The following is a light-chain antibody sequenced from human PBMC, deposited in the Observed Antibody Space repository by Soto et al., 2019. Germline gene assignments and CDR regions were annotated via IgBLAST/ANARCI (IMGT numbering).Light chain of an antibody. V-gene: IGKV1-39*01. J-gene: IGKJ1*01. CDR1: QTITTS. CDR3: QHTYSTPAT. Sequence: DIQMTQSPSSLSASIGDRVTITCRASQTITTSLNWYQQKPGKAPNLLIYAASSLQSGVPSRFSGSGSGTDFTLTISSLQPEDCATYYCQHTYSTPATVGQGTKLEIK. CDR2: AAS.